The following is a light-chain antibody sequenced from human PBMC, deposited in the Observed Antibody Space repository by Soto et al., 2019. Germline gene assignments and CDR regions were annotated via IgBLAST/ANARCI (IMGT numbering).Light chain of an antibody. CDR3: QSYDSNLSGSHVV. CDR1: SSDIGAGYD. Sequence: QSVLTQPPSVSGAPGQRVTISCTGSSSDIGAGYDVHWYQQLPGTAPKLLIYDNNDRPSGVPDRFSGSKSGTSASLAITGLQAEDEADYYCQSYDSNLSGSHVVFGGGTNLTVL. V-gene: IGLV1-40*01. CDR2: DNN. J-gene: IGLJ2*01.